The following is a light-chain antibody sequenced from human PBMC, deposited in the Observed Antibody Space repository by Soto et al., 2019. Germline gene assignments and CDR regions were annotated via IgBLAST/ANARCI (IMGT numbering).Light chain of an antibody. V-gene: IGKV1-39*01. CDR2: GAS. CDR1: QRISNY. J-gene: IGKJ1*01. CDR3: QETYNIRVT. Sequence: DIPMTQSPSSLSASVGDRVTITCRASQRISNYLSWYQQKPGKAPNLLIYGASNLQSGVPSRFSGSGSGTDFTLTISSLQPEDSATYYCQETYNIRVTFGQGTKVEVK.